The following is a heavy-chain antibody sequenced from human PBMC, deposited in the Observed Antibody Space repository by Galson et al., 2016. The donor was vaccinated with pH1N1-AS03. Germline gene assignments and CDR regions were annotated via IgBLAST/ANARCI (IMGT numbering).Heavy chain of an antibody. CDR2: IDYTGNP. J-gene: IGHJ6*02. V-gene: IGHV4-61*08. D-gene: IGHD4-11*01. CDR3: ASALRGGYSDYVTLNV. CDR1: GASVRSGDYY. Sequence: SETLSLTCGVSGASVRSGDYYWNWIRQPPGKTLEWIAYIDYTGNPKYNPSLGSRVTISLDTSKNRFSLQMRSMTAADTAVFYCASALRGGYSDYVTLNVWGQGTTVIVSS.